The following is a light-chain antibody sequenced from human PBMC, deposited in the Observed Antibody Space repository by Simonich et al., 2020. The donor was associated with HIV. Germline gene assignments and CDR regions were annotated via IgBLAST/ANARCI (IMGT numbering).Light chain of an antibody. J-gene: IGKJ1*01. CDR1: QSVSTW. Sequence: DIQMTQSPSTLSASLGDRVTITCRASQSVSTWVAWYQQKPGKAPKLLIYKASSLESGVPLRFSGSGSGTDFTLTISSLQPEDFATYYCQQSYSTPRTFGQGTKVEIK. CDR3: QQSYSTPRT. V-gene: IGKV1-5*03. CDR2: KAS.